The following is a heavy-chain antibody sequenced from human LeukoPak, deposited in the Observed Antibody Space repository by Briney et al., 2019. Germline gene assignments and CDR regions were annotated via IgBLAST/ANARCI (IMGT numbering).Heavy chain of an antibody. CDR3: AKGGKWDVTPFDY. J-gene: IGHJ4*02. V-gene: IGHV3-30-3*01. CDR2: ISYDGSNK. CDR1: GFTFSSYA. Sequence: PGGSLRLSCAASGFTFSSYAMRWVRRAPGKGLEWVAVISYDGSNKYYADSVKGRFTISRDNSKNTLYLQVNSLRAEDTAVYYCAKGGKWDVTPFDYWGQGTLVTVSS. D-gene: IGHD1-26*01.